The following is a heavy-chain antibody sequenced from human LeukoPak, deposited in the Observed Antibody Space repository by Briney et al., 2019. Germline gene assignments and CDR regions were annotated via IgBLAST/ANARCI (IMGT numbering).Heavy chain of an antibody. CDR1: GYTFTSYD. CDR3: ARIKYYYDSGGYSPDYFDY. D-gene: IGHD3-22*01. Sequence: ASVKVSCKASGYTFTSYDINWVRQATGQGLEWMGWMNPNSGNTGYAQKFQGRVTITRNTSISTAYMELSSLRSDDTAVYYCARIKYYYDSGGYSPDYFDYWGQGTLVTVSS. J-gene: IGHJ4*02. CDR2: MNPNSGNT. V-gene: IGHV1-8*03.